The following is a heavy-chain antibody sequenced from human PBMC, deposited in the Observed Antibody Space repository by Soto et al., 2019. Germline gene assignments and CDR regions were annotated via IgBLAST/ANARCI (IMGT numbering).Heavy chain of an antibody. CDR2: INFDGSST. CDR3: ARGASETAMAHGY. Sequence: PGGSLRLSCAASGFTFSSYWMHWVRQVPGKGLVWVSRINFDGSSTNYADSVKGRFTISRDNAKNTLYLQMNSLRAEDTALYYCARGASETAMAHGYWGQGTLVTVSS. CDR1: GFTFSSYW. V-gene: IGHV3-74*01. D-gene: IGHD5-18*01. J-gene: IGHJ4*02.